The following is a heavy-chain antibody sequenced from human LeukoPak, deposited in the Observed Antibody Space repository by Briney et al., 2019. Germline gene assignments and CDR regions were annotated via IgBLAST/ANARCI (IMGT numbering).Heavy chain of an antibody. Sequence: GGSLRLSCAASGFSFSDYYMSWIRQAPGKGLEWVSYMSNSGSTIYYADSVKGRFTISRDNTKNSLYLQMNSLRAEDTAVYYCASVLWFGGIFFDYWGQGTLVTVSS. V-gene: IGHV3-11*01. J-gene: IGHJ4*02. D-gene: IGHD3-10*01. CDR1: GFSFSDYY. CDR3: ASVLWFGGIFFDY. CDR2: MSNSGSTI.